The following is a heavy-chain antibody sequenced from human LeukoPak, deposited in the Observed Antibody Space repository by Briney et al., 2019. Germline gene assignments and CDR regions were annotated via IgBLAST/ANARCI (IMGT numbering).Heavy chain of an antibody. Sequence: GGSLRLSCAASGFTFDDYAMHWVRQAPGKGLEWVSGISWSSGSIGYADSVKGRFTISRDNAKHSLYLQMNSLRAEDTALYYCAKGPKPYSSSWIDYWGQGTLVTVSS. CDR3: AKGPKPYSSSWIDY. CDR1: GFTFDDYA. D-gene: IGHD6-13*01. V-gene: IGHV3-9*01. CDR2: ISWSSGSI. J-gene: IGHJ4*02.